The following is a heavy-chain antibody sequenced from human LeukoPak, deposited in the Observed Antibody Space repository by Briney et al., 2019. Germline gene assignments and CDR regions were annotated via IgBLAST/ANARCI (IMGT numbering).Heavy chain of an antibody. CDR1: GFTFSSYR. V-gene: IGHV3-7*04. CDR3: ARKPKLYYYDSSGPYYFDY. CDR2: IKVDGGEK. Sequence: ARSLRLSCAASGFTFSSYRKSWVCQAPRNGLELVANIKVDGGEKYYVDSVKGRFTISRDNAKNSLYLQMNSLRAEDTAVYYCARKPKLYYYDSSGPYYFDYWGQGTLVTVSS. D-gene: IGHD3-22*01. J-gene: IGHJ4*02.